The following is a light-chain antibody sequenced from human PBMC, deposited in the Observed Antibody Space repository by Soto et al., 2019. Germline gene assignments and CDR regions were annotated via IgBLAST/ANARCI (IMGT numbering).Light chain of an antibody. CDR2: DAS. CDR3: PQRSNWLFT. Sequence: EIVLTQSPATLSLSPGERATLSCRASQSVSSYLAWYQQKPVQAPRLLIYDASNRATGIPARFSGSGSGTDFTLTISSLEPEDFAVYXCPQRSNWLFTFGPGTKVDIK. CDR1: QSVSSY. J-gene: IGKJ3*01. V-gene: IGKV3-11*01.